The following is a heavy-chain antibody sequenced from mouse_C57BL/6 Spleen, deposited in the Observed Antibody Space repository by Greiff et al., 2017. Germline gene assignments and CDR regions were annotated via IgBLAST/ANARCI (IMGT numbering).Heavy chain of an antibody. CDR3: ARSDDDGWYFDV. Sequence: QVQLQQPGTELVKPGASVKLSCKASGYTFTSYWMHWVKQRPGPGLEWIGNINPSYGGTNYNEKFKSKATLTVDKSSSTAYMQLSSLTSEDSAVYYCARSDDDGWYFDVWGTGTTVTVSS. D-gene: IGHD2-12*01. CDR1: GYTFTSYW. J-gene: IGHJ1*03. CDR2: INPSYGGT. V-gene: IGHV1-53*01.